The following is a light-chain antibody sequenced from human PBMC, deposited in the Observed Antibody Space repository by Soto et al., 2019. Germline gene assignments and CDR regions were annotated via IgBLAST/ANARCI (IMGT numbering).Light chain of an antibody. CDR3: QPYYSYPRT. CDR1: QGISSY. CDR2: AAY. J-gene: IGKJ1*01. Sequence: AIRMTQYPSSFSASTGDRVTITCLASQGISSYLAWYQQKPGKAPKLLIYAAYTLQSGVPSRFSGSGSGTDFTLTISCLQSEDFATYYCQPYYSYPRTFGQGTKVEIK. V-gene: IGKV1-8*01.